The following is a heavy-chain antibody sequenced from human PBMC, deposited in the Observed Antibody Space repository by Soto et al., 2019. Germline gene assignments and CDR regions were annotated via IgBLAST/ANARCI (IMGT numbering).Heavy chain of an antibody. D-gene: IGHD2-2*01. Sequence: EVQLLESGGGLVQPGGSLRLSCAASGFTFRNYAMSWARQAPGKGLEWVSAISGSGGTTHYADSVKGRFTISRDKSKNTLYLKMNSLRVEDTAVYYCAKDRSSTSCYAFDYWGQGSLVTVSS. CDR1: GFTFRNYA. CDR2: ISGSGGTT. CDR3: AKDRSSTSCYAFDY. J-gene: IGHJ4*02. V-gene: IGHV3-23*01.